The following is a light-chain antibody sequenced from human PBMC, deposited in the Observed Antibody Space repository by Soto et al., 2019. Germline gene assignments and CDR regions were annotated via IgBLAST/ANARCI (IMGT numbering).Light chain of an antibody. Sequence: QSVRTQPPSASGSPGQSVTISCTGTSSDVGGYNYVSWYQQHPGKAPKLLIYEVSKRPSGVPDRFSGSKSGNTASLSVSGLQAEDEADYYCSSYGGSSNYIFGTGTKLTVL. CDR1: SSDVGGYNY. CDR3: SSYGGSSNYI. V-gene: IGLV2-8*01. J-gene: IGLJ1*01. CDR2: EVS.